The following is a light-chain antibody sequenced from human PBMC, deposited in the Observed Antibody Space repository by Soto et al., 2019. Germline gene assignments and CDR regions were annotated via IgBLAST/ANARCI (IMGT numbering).Light chain of an antibody. Sequence: EIVMTQSPSSLSVSPWERFTLSCRAGQGVTTNFAWYQQKSGQSPRLLIYDVSTRATGVPARFSGTGSETDFTLTISGLQSEDSAVYFCQQYNNWPFSFGQGTRLEIK. CDR2: DVS. V-gene: IGKV3-15*01. CDR3: QQYNNWPFS. CDR1: QGVTTN. J-gene: IGKJ5*01.